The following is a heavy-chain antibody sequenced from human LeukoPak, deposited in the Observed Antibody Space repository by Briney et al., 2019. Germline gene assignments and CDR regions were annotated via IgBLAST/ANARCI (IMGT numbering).Heavy chain of an antibody. CDR1: GGSISSGAYY. CDR2: IYYGGNS. J-gene: IGHJ2*01. D-gene: IGHD6-13*01. Sequence: PSQTLSLTCSVSGGSISSGAYYWSWIRQHPGKGLEWIGNIYYGGNSYYNPSLKSRVTISVDTSKNQFSLKLSSVTAADTAVYYRARGIAAADGWYFDLWGRGTLVTVSS. V-gene: IGHV4-30-4*08. CDR3: ARGIAAADGWYFDL.